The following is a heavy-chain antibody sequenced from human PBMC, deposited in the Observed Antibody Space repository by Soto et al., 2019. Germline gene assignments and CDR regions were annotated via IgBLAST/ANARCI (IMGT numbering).Heavy chain of an antibody. D-gene: IGHD3-10*01. J-gene: IGHJ4*02. CDR1: EFTFSNYW. CDR3: VGDGRQYYYSSGMGGY. V-gene: IGHV3-7*01. Sequence: EVQLVESGGGLVQPGGSLRLSCAASEFTFSNYWMSWVRQAPGKGLEWVTNINQDGGERYYVDSVKGRFTISRDNAKNSLYLEMNSLTVEDTAVYYCVGDGRQYYYSSGMGGYWGQGTLVTVSS. CDR2: INQDGGER.